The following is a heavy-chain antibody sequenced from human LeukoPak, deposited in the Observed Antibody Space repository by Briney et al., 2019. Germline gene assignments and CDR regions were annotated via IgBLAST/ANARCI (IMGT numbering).Heavy chain of an antibody. Sequence: SETLSLTCAVYGGSFSGYYWSWIRQPPGKGLEWIGSIYYSGSTYYNPSLKSRVTISVDTSKNQFSLKLSSVTAADTAVYYCASGPPSGSFDYWGQGTLVTVSS. V-gene: IGHV4-34*01. CDR1: GGSFSGYY. J-gene: IGHJ4*02. D-gene: IGHD1-26*01. CDR2: IYYSGST. CDR3: ASGPPSGSFDY.